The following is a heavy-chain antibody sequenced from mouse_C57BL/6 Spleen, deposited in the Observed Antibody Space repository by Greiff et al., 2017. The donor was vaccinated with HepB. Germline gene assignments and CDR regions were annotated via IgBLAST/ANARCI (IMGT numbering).Heavy chain of an antibody. V-gene: IGHV14-2*01. D-gene: IGHD1-1*02. CDR1: GFNIKDYY. CDR3: ARYGSLGYYDAMDY. J-gene: IGHJ4*01. Sequence: VQLQQSGAELVKPGASVKLSCTASGFNIKDYYMHWVKQRTEQGLEWIGRIDPEDGETKYAPKFQGKATITADNSSNTAYLQLRRLTSEDTAVCCGARYGSLGYYDAMDYWGRGPSVTVSS. CDR2: IDPEDGET.